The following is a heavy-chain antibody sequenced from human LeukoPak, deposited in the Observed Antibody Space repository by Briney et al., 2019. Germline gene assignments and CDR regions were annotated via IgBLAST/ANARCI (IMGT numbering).Heavy chain of an antibody. CDR1: GGSISSYY. D-gene: IGHD3-22*01. Sequence: SETLSLTCTVSGGSISSYYWSWIRQPAGKGLEWIGRNYTSGSTNYNPSLKSRVTISVDTSKNQFSLKLSSVTAADTAVYYCARAEITMIVVGAFDIWGQGTMVTVSS. CDR3: ARAEITMIVVGAFDI. J-gene: IGHJ3*02. V-gene: IGHV4-4*07. CDR2: NYTSGST.